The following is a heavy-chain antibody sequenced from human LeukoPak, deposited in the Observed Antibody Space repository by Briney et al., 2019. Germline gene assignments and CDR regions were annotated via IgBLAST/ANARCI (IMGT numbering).Heavy chain of an antibody. D-gene: IGHD3-3*01. V-gene: IGHV1-8*03. CDR2: MNPNSGNT. CDR1: GYTFTSYD. Sequence: GASVKVSCKASGYTFTSYDINWVRQATGQGLEWMGWMNPNSGNTNYAQKFQERVTITRDMSTSTAYMEPGSLRSEDTAVYYCAAWPDTIFGVVNRDYWGQGTLVTVSS. J-gene: IGHJ4*02. CDR3: AAWPDTIFGVVNRDY.